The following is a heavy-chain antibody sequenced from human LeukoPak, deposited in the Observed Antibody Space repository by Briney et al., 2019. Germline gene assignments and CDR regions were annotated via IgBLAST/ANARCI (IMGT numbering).Heavy chain of an antibody. CDR2: ISSSSSFR. D-gene: IGHD3-22*01. V-gene: IGHV3-21*01. CDR3: ARESSGYFY. CDR1: GFTFSSYW. J-gene: IGHJ4*02. Sequence: PGGSLRLSCAASGFTFSSYWMNWVRQAPGKGLEWVSSISSSSSFRYYADSVKGRFTISRDNAKNSLYLQMNSLRAEDTAVYYCARESSGYFYWGQGTLVTVSS.